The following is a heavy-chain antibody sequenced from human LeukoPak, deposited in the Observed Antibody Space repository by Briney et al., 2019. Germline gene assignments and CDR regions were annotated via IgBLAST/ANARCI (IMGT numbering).Heavy chain of an antibody. D-gene: IGHD3-3*01. CDR2: IIPIFGTA. CDR3: ARKGYEFWSGYYTGIGFWFDP. Sequence: SVKVSCKASGGTFSGYAISWVRQAPGQGLEWMGGIIPIFGTANYAQKFQGRVTITADESTSTAYMELSSLRSEDTAVYYCARKGYEFWSGYYTGIGFWFDPWGQGTLVTVSS. J-gene: IGHJ5*02. CDR1: GGTFSGYA. V-gene: IGHV1-69*13.